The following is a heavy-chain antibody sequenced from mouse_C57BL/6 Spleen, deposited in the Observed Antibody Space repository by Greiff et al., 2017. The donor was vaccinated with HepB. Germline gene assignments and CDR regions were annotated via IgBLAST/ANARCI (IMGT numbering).Heavy chain of an antibody. V-gene: IGHV1-81*01. CDR2: IYPRSGNT. Sequence: VQRVESGAELARPGASVKLSCKASGYTFTSYGISWVKQRTGQGLEWIGEIYPRSGNTYYNEKFKGKATLTADKSSSTAYMELRSLTSEDSAVYFCAKGGDYDPFAYWGQGTLVTVSA. D-gene: IGHD2-4*01. CDR3: AKGGDYDPFAY. CDR1: GYTFTSYG. J-gene: IGHJ3*01.